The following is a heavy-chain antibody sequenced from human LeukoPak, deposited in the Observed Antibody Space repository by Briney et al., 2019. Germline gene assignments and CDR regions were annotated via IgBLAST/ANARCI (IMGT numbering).Heavy chain of an antibody. CDR3: ARAHHSSSWYSYWYFVL. Sequence: GGSLRLSCAASGFTFSSYSMNWVRQAPGKXLEWDSSISSSSSYIYYADSVKGRFTISRDNAKNSLYLQMNSLRAEDTAVYYCARAHHSSSWYSYWYFVLWGRGTLVTVSS. J-gene: IGHJ2*01. CDR2: ISSSSSYI. V-gene: IGHV3-21*01. D-gene: IGHD6-13*01. CDR1: GFTFSSYS.